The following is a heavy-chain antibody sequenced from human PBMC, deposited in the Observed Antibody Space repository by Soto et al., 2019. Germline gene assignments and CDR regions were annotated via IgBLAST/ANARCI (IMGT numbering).Heavy chain of an antibody. D-gene: IGHD2-2*01. CDR2: IYHSGST. CDR3: ARVPAAMGNWFDP. V-gene: IGHV4-4*02. CDR1: SGSISSSNW. Sequence: SETLSLTCAVSSGSISSSNWWSWVRQPPGKGLEWIGEIYHSGSTNYSPSLKSRVTISVDKSKNQFSLKLSSVTAADTAVYYCARVPAAMGNWFDPWGQGTLVTVSS. J-gene: IGHJ5*02.